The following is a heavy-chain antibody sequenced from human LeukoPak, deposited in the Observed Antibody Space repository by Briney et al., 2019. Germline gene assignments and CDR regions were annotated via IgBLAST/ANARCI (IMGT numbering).Heavy chain of an antibody. CDR2: IYYSGST. J-gene: IGHJ3*02. CDR3: ASNIVGAANDAFDI. V-gene: IGHV4-59*01. Sequence: SETLSLTCTVSGGSISSYYWSWIRQPPGKGLEWIGYIYYSGSTNYNPSLESRVTISVDTSKNQFSLKLSSVTAADTAVYYCASNIVGAANDAFDIWGQGTMVIVSS. CDR1: GGSISSYY. D-gene: IGHD1-26*01.